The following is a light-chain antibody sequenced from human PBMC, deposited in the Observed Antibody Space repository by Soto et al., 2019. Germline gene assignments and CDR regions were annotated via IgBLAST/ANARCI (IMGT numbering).Light chain of an antibody. J-gene: IGLJ1*01. CDR3: ATWDDSLSGYV. CDR1: SSNIGAGFD. CDR2: YNN. V-gene: IGLV1-40*01. Sequence: QAVVTQPPSVSGAPGQRVTISCTGSSSNIGAGFDVHWYHQIAGTAPKLLIYYNNQRPSGVPDRFSGSKSGTSASLAISGLRSEDEADYYCATWDDSLSGYVFGTGTKLTVL.